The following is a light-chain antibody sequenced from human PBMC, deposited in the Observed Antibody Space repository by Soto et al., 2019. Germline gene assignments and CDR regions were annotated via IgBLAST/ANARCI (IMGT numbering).Light chain of an antibody. CDR3: SSYTSGSTYVV. CDR1: SGDVGGHDY. Sequence: QSVLTQPASVSGSPGQSITISCTGTSGDVGGHDYVSWYQQHPGKAPKVLIYDVTYRPSGVSHRFSGSKSGNTASLTISGLRAEDGADYYCSSYTSGSTYVVFGGGTKLTVL. V-gene: IGLV2-14*01. J-gene: IGLJ2*01. CDR2: DVT.